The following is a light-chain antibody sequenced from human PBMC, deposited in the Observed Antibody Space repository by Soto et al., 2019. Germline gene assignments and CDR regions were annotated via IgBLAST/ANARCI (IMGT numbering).Light chain of an antibody. J-gene: IGKJ1*01. Sequence: EIVLTQSPATLSLSPGERATLSCRASQSVSSYLAWYQQKPGQAPRLLIYDASNRATGIPARFSGSGSGTDFTLTTSSLEPEDFAVYYCQQRSNWPSFGQGTKGDIK. V-gene: IGKV3-11*01. CDR3: QQRSNWPS. CDR2: DAS. CDR1: QSVSSY.